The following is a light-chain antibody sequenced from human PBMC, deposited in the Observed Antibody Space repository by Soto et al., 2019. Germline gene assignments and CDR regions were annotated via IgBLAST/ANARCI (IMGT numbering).Light chain of an antibody. CDR1: SSDVGGYNY. Sequence: QSVLTQPPSASGSPGQSVTISCTGTSSDVGGYNYVSWYQQHPGKAPKLMIYEVSKRPSGVPDRFSGSKSGNTASLTVSGLQAEDEADYYCSSYAGSNNLVVFGGGTQLT. V-gene: IGLV2-8*01. CDR2: EVS. CDR3: SSYAGSNNLVV. J-gene: IGLJ2*01.